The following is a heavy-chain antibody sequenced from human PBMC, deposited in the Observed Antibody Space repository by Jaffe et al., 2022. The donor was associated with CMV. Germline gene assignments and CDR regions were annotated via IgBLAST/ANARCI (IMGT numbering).Heavy chain of an antibody. V-gene: IGHV1-18*01. D-gene: IGHD3-10*01. Sequence: QVQLVQSGAEVKKPGASVKVSCKASGYTFTSYGISWVRQAPGQGLEWMGWISAYNGNTNYAQKLQGRVTMTTDTSTSTAYMELRSLRSDDTAVYYCARDSELYGSGTRPYYFDYWGQGTLVTVSS. CDR1: GYTFTSYG. CDR2: ISAYNGNT. J-gene: IGHJ4*02. CDR3: ARDSELYGSGTRPYYFDY.